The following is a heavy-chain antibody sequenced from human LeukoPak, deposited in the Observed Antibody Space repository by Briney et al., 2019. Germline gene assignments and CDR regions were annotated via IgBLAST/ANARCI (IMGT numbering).Heavy chain of an antibody. Sequence: GGSLRLSCAASGFPFSDYSMTWVRQAPGKGLEWISYIGISSGNTKYADSVKGRFTISGDNAKNSLYLQMNSLRVEDTAVYYCARDHNYAFDNWGQGTLVTVSS. CDR1: GFPFSDYS. D-gene: IGHD1-1*01. CDR2: IGISSGNT. J-gene: IGHJ4*02. CDR3: ARDHNYAFDN. V-gene: IGHV3-11*06.